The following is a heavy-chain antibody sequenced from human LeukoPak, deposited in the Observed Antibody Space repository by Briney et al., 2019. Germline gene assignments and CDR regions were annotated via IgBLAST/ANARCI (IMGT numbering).Heavy chain of an antibody. V-gene: IGHV3-11*01. J-gene: IGHJ6*02. CDR2: ISSSGSTI. CDR3: ARDLDYYGMDV. Sequence: GGSLRLSCAASGFTFSDYYMSWIRQAPGKGLEWVSYISSSGSTIYYADSVKGRFTNSRDNAKNPLYLQMNSLRAEDTAVYYCARDLDYYGMDVWGQGTTVTVSS. CDR1: GFTFSDYY.